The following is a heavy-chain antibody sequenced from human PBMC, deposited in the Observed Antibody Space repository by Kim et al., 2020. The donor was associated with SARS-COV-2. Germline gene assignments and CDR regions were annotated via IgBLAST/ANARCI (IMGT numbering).Heavy chain of an antibody. CDR2: ISWDGART. CDR3: AKGGTNSGFDY. CDR1: GFTFSTSP. Sequence: GGSLRLSCVASGFTFSTSPMGWVRQAPGEGLEWVSRISWDGARTYYADSVKGRVTMSSDKSKNTVYLHMNSLRVEDTAVYYCAKGGTNSGFDYWGQGAKVTVSS. J-gene: IGHJ4*02. V-gene: IGHV3-23*01. D-gene: IGHD2-8*01.